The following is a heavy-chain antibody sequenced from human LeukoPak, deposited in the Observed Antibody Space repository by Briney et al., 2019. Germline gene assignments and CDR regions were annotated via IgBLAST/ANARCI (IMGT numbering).Heavy chain of an antibody. CDR3: AKRAVGAAYYFDY. CDR1: GFTLSSYV. Sequence: GGSLTLFCAACGFTLSSYVMSWLRHAPGKGLEGVSDISGGGDNTHYADSVKGRFTISRDNSKNTLFLQMNSLRAEDTAVYYCAKRAVGAAYYFDYWGQGTLVTVSS. D-gene: IGHD2-15*01. V-gene: IGHV3-23*01. CDR2: ISGGGDNT. J-gene: IGHJ4*02.